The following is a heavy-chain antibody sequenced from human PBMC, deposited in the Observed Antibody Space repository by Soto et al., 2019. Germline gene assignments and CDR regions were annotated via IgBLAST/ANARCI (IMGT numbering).Heavy chain of an antibody. Sequence: PGGSLRLSCVASGFTFRSYGMHWVRQASGKGLEWVAVISFDGSNKYYADSVKGRFTISRDNSKNTLYLQMDSLRAEDTAVYYCAKNAVPLSPDLYFDYWGQGTLVTVSS. CDR3: AKNAVPLSPDLYFDY. J-gene: IGHJ4*02. D-gene: IGHD3-16*01. CDR2: ISFDGSNK. V-gene: IGHV3-30*18. CDR1: GFTFRSYG.